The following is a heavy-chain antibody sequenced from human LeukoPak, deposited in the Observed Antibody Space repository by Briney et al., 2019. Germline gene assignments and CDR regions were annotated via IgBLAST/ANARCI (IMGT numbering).Heavy chain of an antibody. D-gene: IGHD6-13*01. CDR3: AKDRAAADSGAFDY. J-gene: IGHJ4*02. CDR2: ISYDGSNK. Sequence: GRSLRLSCAASGFTFSSYAMHWVRQAPGKGLEWVAVISYDGSNKYYADSVKGRFTISRDNSKNTLYLQMNSLRAEDTAVYYCAKDRAAADSGAFDYWGQGTLVTVSS. CDR1: GFTFSSYA. V-gene: IGHV3-30*04.